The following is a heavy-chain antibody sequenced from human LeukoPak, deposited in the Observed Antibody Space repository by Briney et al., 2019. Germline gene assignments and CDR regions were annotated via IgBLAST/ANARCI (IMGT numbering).Heavy chain of an antibody. CDR3: ARGDDYGDYN. CDR2: IYYSGST. D-gene: IGHD4-17*01. J-gene: IGHJ4*02. Sequence: PSETLSLTCTVSGDSISCSSYYWAWIRQPPGKGLEWIGSIYYSGSTYYNPSLKSRVTISVDTSKNQFSLKLSSVTAADTAVYYCARGDDYGDYNWGQGTLVTVSS. V-gene: IGHV4-39*01. CDR1: GDSISCSSYY.